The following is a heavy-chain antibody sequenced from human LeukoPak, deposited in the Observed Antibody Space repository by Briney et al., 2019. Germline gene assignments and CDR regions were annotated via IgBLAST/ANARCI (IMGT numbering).Heavy chain of an antibody. Sequence: GGSLRLSCAASGFTFSSYAMSWVRQAPGKGLEWVSYISSSGSTIYYADSVKGRFTISRDNAKNSLYLQMNSLRAEDTAVYYCARDPAHLFHYYYYGMDVWGQGTTVTVSS. D-gene: IGHD2-21*01. J-gene: IGHJ6*02. CDR3: ARDPAHLFHYYYYGMDV. CDR2: ISSSGSTI. V-gene: IGHV3-48*04. CDR1: GFTFSSYA.